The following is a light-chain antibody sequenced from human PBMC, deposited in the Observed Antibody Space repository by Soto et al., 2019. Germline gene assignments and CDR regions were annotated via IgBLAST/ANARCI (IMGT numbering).Light chain of an antibody. J-gene: IGLJ1*01. Sequence: QSVQTRPRSGSGSPGQSRTISCTGTSSDVGGYNYGSWYQQYPGKVPKLMIYDVTKRPSGVPDRFSGSKSGNTASLTISGLQAEDEAAYYCCSHAGSYTYVFGTGTKVTVL. CDR1: SSDVGGYNY. CDR3: CSHAGSYTYV. V-gene: IGLV2-11*01. CDR2: DVT.